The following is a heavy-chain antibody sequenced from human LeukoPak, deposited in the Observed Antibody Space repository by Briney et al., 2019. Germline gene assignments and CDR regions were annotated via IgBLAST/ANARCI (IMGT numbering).Heavy chain of an antibody. D-gene: IGHD5-12*01. J-gene: IGHJ4*02. CDR1: GFTVSSNY. CDR3: AIRKSGNAIDY. CDR2: IYSGGST. Sequence: PGGSLRLSCAASGFTVSSNYMSWVRQAPGKGLKWVSVIYSGGSTYYADSVKGRFSISRDKSKNTLYLQMNSLRVEDTAVYYCAIRKSGNAIDYWGQGTLVTVSS. V-gene: IGHV3-66*01.